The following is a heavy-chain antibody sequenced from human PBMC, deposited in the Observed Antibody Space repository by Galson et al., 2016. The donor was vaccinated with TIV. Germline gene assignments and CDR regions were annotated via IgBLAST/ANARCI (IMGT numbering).Heavy chain of an antibody. Sequence: SVKVSCKASGYTFTNDHIHWVRQVSGQGPEWVGWMNPDNAKTGFAQKFQGRAAMTRNTSVSTVYMELSMLTSEDTAVYYCARLVSRSWYADWFDPWGQGTPVTVSS. CDR1: GYTFTNDH. D-gene: IGHD6-13*01. CDR3: ARLVSRSWYADWFDP. V-gene: IGHV1-8*01. J-gene: IGHJ5*02. CDR2: MNPDNAKT.